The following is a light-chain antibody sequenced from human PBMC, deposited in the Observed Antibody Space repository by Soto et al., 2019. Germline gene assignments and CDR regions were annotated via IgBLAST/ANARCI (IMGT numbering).Light chain of an antibody. CDR1: QSVSSS. J-gene: IGKJ1*01. V-gene: IGKV3-15*01. Sequence: EIVMTQSPATLSVSPGERATLSCRASQSVSSSLAWYQQKPGQAPRLLIYGASTSAADIPDRISGSGSGTEFTLTISSLQSEDFAVYYCQQYNIWPPWTFGQGTKVDIK. CDR2: GAS. CDR3: QQYNIWPPWT.